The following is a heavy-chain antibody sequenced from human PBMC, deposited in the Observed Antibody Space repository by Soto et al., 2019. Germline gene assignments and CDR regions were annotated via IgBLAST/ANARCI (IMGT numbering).Heavy chain of an antibody. CDR1: GFTFSSFM. CDR3: ARDWRDY. Sequence: EVQLVESGGGLVKPGESLRLSCTASGFTFSSFMMSWVRQAPGKGLEWVSSISVSSRHIYYADSVRGRFIISRDNTKNSLYLQMNSLRAEDTAVYYCARDWRDYWGQGTLVTVSS. J-gene: IGHJ4*02. CDR2: ISVSSRHI. V-gene: IGHV3-21*01.